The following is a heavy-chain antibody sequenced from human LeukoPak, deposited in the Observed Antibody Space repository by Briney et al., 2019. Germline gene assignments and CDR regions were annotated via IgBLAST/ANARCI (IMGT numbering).Heavy chain of an antibody. D-gene: IGHD6-13*01. CDR1: GFTFSSYG. CDR3: AREPRYSSSYFDY. J-gene: IGHJ4*02. CDR2: IWYDGSNK. Sequence: GGSLRLSCAASGFTFSSYGMHWVCQAPGKGLEWVAVIWYDGSNKYYADSVKGRFTISRDNSKNTLYLQMNSLRAEDTAVYYCAREPRYSSSYFDYWGQGTLVTVSS. V-gene: IGHV3-33*01.